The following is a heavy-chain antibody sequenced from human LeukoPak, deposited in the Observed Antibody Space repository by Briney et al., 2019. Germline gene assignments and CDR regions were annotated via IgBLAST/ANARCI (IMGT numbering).Heavy chain of an antibody. Sequence: GESLRPSCATSGFTFSSYAMDWVRQAPGKGLEWVPSISSGGNYKYYGDSVWGRFTISRDDAKNSLYLEMNSLRAEDTAVYYCARDTRQTSVASFDSWGQGTLVIVS. CDR2: ISSGGNYK. J-gene: IGHJ4*02. V-gene: IGHV3-21*06. D-gene: IGHD4-23*01. CDR1: GFTFSSYA. CDR3: ARDTRQTSVASFDS.